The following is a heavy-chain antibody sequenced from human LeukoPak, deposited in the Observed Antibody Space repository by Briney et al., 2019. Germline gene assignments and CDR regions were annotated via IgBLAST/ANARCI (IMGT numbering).Heavy chain of an antibody. Sequence: SETLSLTCTVSGGSISSISYYWGGIRQPPGKGLEWIGSIYYSGSTYYNPSLKSRVTISVDTSKNQFSLKLSSVTAADTAVYYCARDEDYGISVNVDYWGQGTLVTVSS. CDR3: ARDEDYGISVNVDY. V-gene: IGHV4-39*07. J-gene: IGHJ4*02. CDR1: GGSISSISYY. D-gene: IGHD4-17*01. CDR2: IYYSGST.